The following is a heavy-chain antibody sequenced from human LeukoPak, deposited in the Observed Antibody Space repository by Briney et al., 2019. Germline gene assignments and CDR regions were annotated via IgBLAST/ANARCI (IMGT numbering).Heavy chain of an antibody. V-gene: IGHV4-59*08. J-gene: IGHJ2*01. Sequence: SETLSLTCTVSGDSISGYHWSWVRQSPVKGLEFIGYILYSGSTNYNPSLKSRVTISVDTSKNQFSLRLSSVTAADTAVYYCAGHTDGTTNDVWGLGTLITVSS. CDR1: GDSISGYH. D-gene: IGHD1-7*01. CDR3: AGHTDGTTNDV. CDR2: ILYSGST.